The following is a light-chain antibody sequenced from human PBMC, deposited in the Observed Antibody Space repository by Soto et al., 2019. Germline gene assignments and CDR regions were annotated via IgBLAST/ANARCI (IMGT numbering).Light chain of an antibody. J-gene: IGLJ3*02. CDR3: SSYAGSSWV. CDR1: SSDVGAYNF. V-gene: IGLV2-14*03. Sequence: QSALTQPASVSGSPGQSITISCTGTSSDVGAYNFVSWHQQHPGKAPKLMIYNVYDRPSGISYRFSGSKSGNAASLTVSGLQGEDEADYYCSSYAGSSWVFGGGTKLTVL. CDR2: NVY.